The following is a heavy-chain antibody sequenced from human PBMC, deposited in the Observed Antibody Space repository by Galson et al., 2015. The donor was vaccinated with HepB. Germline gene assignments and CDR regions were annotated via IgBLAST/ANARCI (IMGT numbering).Heavy chain of an antibody. Sequence: SLRLSCAASGFTFSSYAMHWVRQAPGKGLEWVAVISYDGSNKYYADSVKGRFTISRDNSKNMLYLQMNSLRAEDTAVYYCARDYDFWSGYYVGAFDIWGQGTMVTVSS. CDR2: ISYDGSNK. J-gene: IGHJ3*02. CDR3: ARDYDFWSGYYVGAFDI. V-gene: IGHV3-30*04. CDR1: GFTFSSYA. D-gene: IGHD3-3*01.